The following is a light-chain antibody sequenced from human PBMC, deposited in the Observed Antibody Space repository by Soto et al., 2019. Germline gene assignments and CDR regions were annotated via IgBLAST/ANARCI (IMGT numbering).Light chain of an antibody. V-gene: IGKV1-5*03. CDR1: QSISIW. CDR2: KAS. CDR3: QQYSTYTPRT. Sequence: DIQRTQSPSTLSASVGDRVTITCRASQSISIWLAWYQQKPGKAPKILIYKASSLESGVPSRFSGSGSGTEFTLTISSLQPDDFATYYCQQYSTYTPRTFGQGTKVDIK. J-gene: IGKJ1*01.